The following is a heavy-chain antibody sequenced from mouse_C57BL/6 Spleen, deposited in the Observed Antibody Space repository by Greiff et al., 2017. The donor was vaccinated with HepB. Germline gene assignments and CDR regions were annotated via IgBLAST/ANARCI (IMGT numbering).Heavy chain of an antibody. CDR3: ARRDYYAMDY. CDR2: IDPSDSYT. V-gene: IGHV1-50*01. CDR1: GYTFTSYW. Sequence: QVQLQQPGAELVKPGASVKLSCKASGYTFTSYWMQWVKQRPGQGLEWIGEIDPSDSYTNYNQKFKGKATLTVDTSSSTAYMQLSSLTSEDSAVYYCARRDYYAMDYWGQGTSVTASS. J-gene: IGHJ4*01.